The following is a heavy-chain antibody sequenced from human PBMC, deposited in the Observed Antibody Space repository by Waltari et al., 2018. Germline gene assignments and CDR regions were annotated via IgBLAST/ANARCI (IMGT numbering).Heavy chain of an antibody. Sequence: EEQLVESGGGLVQPGDSLRVSCAASGFPVNTNPMTWVRQAPGKGLEWVSVIYSGGSTEYADSVKGRFIISRDSSENTLYLQMNSLRAEDTAVYYCARESRDGYNGDAFDIWGQGTMVTVSS. CDR3: ARESRDGYNGDAFDI. D-gene: IGHD2-21*01. V-gene: IGHV3-66*02. CDR1: GFPVNTNP. CDR2: IYSGGST. J-gene: IGHJ3*02.